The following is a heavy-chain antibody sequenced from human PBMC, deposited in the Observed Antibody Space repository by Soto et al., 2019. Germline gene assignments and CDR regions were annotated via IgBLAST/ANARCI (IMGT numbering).Heavy chain of an antibody. CDR3: ARFRGTAILDF. V-gene: IGHV4-59*12. Sequence: SETLSLTCSVSGGSISGSYWSWIRQSPGKGLEWLGYVYYTGSTNYSPSLRSRVSISVDTSKNEFSLELTSVTAADTAVYYCARFRGTAILDFWGHGTLVTVSS. J-gene: IGHJ4*01. CDR2: VYYTGST. CDR1: GGSISGSY. D-gene: IGHD2-21*02.